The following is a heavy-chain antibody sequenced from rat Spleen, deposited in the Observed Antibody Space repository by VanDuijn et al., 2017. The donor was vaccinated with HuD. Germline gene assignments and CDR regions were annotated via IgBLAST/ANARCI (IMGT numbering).Heavy chain of an antibody. D-gene: IGHD4-3*01. Sequence: QVQLKESGPGLVQPSQTLSLTCTVSGFSLTGNNVHWVRQPPGKGLEWMGRMRYDGDTYYNSALKSRLSISRDTSKSQVFLKMNSLQTEDTATYYCARDGFGPHFDYWGQGVMVTVSS. J-gene: IGHJ2*01. CDR1: GFSLTGNN. CDR2: MRYDGDT. CDR3: ARDGFGPHFDY. V-gene: IGHV2S30*01.